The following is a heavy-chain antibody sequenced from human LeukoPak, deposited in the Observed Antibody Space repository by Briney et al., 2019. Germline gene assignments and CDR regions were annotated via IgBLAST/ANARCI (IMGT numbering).Heavy chain of an antibody. CDR3: AKGLYGDYTSAFDI. CDR2: ISWNSGSI. CDR1: GFTFDDYA. V-gene: IGHV3-9*01. Sequence: PGGSLRLSCAASGFTFDDYAMHWVRQAPGKGLEWVSGISWNSGSIGYADSVKGRFTISRDNAKNSLYLQMNSLRAEDTALYYCAKGLYGDYTSAFDIWGQGTMVTVSS. D-gene: IGHD4-17*01. J-gene: IGHJ3*02.